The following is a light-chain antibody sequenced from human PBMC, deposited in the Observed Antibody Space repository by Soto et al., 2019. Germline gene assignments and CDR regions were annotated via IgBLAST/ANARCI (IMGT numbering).Light chain of an antibody. V-gene: IGKV3-20*01. CDR3: QQYGRSGT. Sequence: EVVLPPSPGTLSFSPGETGTLSYRASQSVSSSYLAWYQQKPGQAPRLLIYGASSRATGIPDRFSGSGSGTDFTLTISRLEPEDFAVYYCQQYGRSGTFGQGTKVDIK. J-gene: IGKJ1*01. CDR1: QSVSSSY. CDR2: GAS.